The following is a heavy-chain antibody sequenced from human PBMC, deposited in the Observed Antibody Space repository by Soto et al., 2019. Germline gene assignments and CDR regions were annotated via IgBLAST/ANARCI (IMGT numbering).Heavy chain of an antibody. CDR3: ARENCSGGSCYFDY. CDR2: IYYSGST. Sequence: QVQLQESGPGLVKPSQTLSLTCTVSGCSISSGGYYWSWICQHPGKGLEWIGYIYYSGSTYYNPSLKSRVTTSVDTSKNQSSLKLSSVTAADTAVYYCARENCSGGSCYFDYWGQGTLVTVSS. D-gene: IGHD2-15*01. CDR1: GCSISSGGYY. V-gene: IGHV4-31*03. J-gene: IGHJ4*02.